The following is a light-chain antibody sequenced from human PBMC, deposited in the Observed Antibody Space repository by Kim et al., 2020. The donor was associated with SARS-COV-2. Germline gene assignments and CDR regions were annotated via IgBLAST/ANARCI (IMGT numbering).Light chain of an antibody. Sequence: QSALTQPPSASGSPGQSVIISCTGTSSDVGSYNYVSWYQQHPGKAPKLMIYEVNKRPSGVPDRFSGSKSGNTASLTVSGLQAEDEADYYCSSYAASNTYVFGTGTKVTVL. CDR3: SSYAASNTYV. J-gene: IGLJ1*01. CDR1: SSDVGSYNY. V-gene: IGLV2-8*01. CDR2: EVN.